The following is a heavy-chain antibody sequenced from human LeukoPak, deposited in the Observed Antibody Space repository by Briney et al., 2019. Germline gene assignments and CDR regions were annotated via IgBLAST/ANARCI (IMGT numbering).Heavy chain of an antibody. D-gene: IGHD3-22*01. Sequence: GGSLRLSCAASGFTFSSYGMHWVRQAPGKGLEWVAFIRYDGSNKYYADSVKGRFTISRDNSKNTLYLQMNSLRAEDTAVYYCAKGSHDDYYDSSGHFDYWGQGTLVTVSS. V-gene: IGHV3-30*02. CDR2: IRYDGSNK. CDR1: GFTFSSYG. J-gene: IGHJ4*02. CDR3: AKGSHDDYYDSSGHFDY.